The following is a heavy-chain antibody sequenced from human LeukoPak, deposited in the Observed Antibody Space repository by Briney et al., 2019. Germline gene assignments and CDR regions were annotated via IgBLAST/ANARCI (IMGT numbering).Heavy chain of an antibody. D-gene: IGHD5-18*01. CDR1: GGTFSSYA. J-gene: IGHJ4*02. CDR2: IIPILGIA. CDR3: AALRYSYGYGY. V-gene: IGHV1-69*04. Sequence: SVKVSCKASGGTFSSYAISWVRQAPGQGLEWMGRIIPILGIANYAQKFQGRVTITADKSTSTAYVELSSLRSEDTAVYYCAALRYSYGYGYWGQGTLVTVSS.